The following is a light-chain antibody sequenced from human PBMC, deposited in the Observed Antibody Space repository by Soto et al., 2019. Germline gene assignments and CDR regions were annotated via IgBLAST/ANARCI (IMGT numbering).Light chain of an antibody. J-gene: IGLJ3*02. CDR1: SSDVGGYKY. Sequence: QSALTQPASVSGSPGQSITISCTGTSSDVGGYKYVSWHLQHPGKAPELVIYEVSDRPSGVSNRFSGSKSGNTASLTISGLQAADEADYYCSSYTSSSTWVFGGGTKLTVL. V-gene: IGLV2-14*01. CDR3: SSYTSSSTWV. CDR2: EVS.